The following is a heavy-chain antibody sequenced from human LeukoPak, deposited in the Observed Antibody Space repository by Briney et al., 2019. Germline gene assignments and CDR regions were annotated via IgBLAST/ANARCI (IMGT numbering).Heavy chain of an antibody. J-gene: IGHJ4*02. CDR1: GGSISSGDYY. Sequence: SETLSLTCTVSGGSISSGDYYWSWIRQPPGKGLEWIGYIYYSGSTNYNPSLKSRVTISVDTSKNQFSLKLSSVTAADTAVYYCARGDSGSYYDSSGSISYYFDYWGQGTLVTVSS. CDR2: IYYSGST. D-gene: IGHD3-22*01. V-gene: IGHV4-61*08. CDR3: ARGDSGSYYDSSGSISYYFDY.